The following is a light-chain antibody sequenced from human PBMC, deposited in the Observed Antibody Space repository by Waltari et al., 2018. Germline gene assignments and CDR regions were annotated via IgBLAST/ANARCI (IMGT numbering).Light chain of an antibody. CDR3: QQSYSTPRT. Sequence: DIQMTQSPSSLSASVGDRVTITCRASQSISRYLNWYQQKPGKAPKLRIYAAAGLQSGDPSKFSGSGSGTDFTLTISSLQPEEFATYYCQQSYSTPRTFGQGTKVEIK. CDR2: AAA. V-gene: IGKV1-39*01. J-gene: IGKJ1*01. CDR1: QSISRY.